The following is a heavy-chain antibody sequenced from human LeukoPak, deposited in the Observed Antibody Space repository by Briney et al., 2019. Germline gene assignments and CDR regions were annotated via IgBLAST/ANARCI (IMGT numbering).Heavy chain of an antibody. J-gene: IGHJ6*02. Sequence: ASVSVSCTASGYTFTSHGISWVRQAPGQGLEWVGWISAYNGNTNYAQKLQGRVTMTTDTSTSTAYMELRSLRSDDTAVYYCARDYIRYCSSTSCLEKAYYYYYGMDVWGQGTTVTVSS. D-gene: IGHD2-2*01. CDR1: GYTFTSHG. CDR3: ARDYIRYCSSTSCLEKAYYYYYGMDV. V-gene: IGHV1-18*01. CDR2: ISAYNGNT.